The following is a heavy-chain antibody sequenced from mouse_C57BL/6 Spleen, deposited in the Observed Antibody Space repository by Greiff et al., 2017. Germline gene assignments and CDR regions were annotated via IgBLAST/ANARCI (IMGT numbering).Heavy chain of an antibody. CDR3: ARRDDGYDPYAMDY. CDR2: IYPRSGNT. D-gene: IGHD2-2*01. J-gene: IGHJ4*01. CDR1: GYTFTSYG. Sequence: VQLQQSGAELARPGASVKLSCKASGYTFTSYGISWVKQRTGQGLEWIGEIYPRSGNTYYNEKFKGKATLTADKSSSTAYMELRSLTSEDSAVYFCARRDDGYDPYAMDYWGQGTSVTVSS. V-gene: IGHV1-81*01.